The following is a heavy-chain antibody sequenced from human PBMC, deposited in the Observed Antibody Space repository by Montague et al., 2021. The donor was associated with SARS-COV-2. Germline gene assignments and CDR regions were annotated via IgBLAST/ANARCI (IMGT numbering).Heavy chain of an antibody. J-gene: IGHJ4*02. CDR3: TKDWDY. CDR2: ILSGGRT. V-gene: IGHV3-23*03. Sequence: SLRLSCAASGFTVSTFDMTWVRQAPGKGLECVSVILSGGRTFYAASVKGRFTISRDDSTDTLYLHMSSLRGEDTAIYYCTKDWDYWGQGALVTVSS. CDR1: GFTVSTFD.